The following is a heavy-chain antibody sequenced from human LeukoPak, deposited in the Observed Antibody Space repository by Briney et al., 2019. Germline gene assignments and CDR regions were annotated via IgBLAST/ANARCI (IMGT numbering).Heavy chain of an antibody. J-gene: IGHJ4*02. CDR3: ALPPLLIAAPPKV. V-gene: IGHV3-7*01. CDR2: IKQDGNEK. CDR1: EITFSSYW. D-gene: IGHD6-6*01. Sequence: GGSLRLSCAASEITFSSYWMTWVRQAPGKGLEWVASIKQDGNEKYYVDSVRGRFTISRDNAKNSLYLQMNSLRAEDTAVYYCALPPLLIAAPPKVWGQGTLVTVSS.